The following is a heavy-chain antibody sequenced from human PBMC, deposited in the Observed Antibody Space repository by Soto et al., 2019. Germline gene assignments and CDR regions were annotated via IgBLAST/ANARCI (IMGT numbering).Heavy chain of an antibody. CDR2: ITYSSSFI. Sequence: PGGSLRLSCAASGFTFSDHQMAWIRQAPGKGLEWLSYITYSSSFIQYADSVKGRFTISRDNAKNSLYLQMNSLRDDDTAVYYCAKDISERSRGFDSWGQGTLVTVSS. J-gene: IGHJ5*01. CDR1: GFTFSDHQ. V-gene: IGHV3-11*06. CDR3: AKDISERSRGFDS. D-gene: IGHD1-1*01.